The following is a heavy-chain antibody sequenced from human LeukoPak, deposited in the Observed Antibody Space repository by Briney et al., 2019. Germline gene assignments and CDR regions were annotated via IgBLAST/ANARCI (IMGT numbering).Heavy chain of an antibody. CDR1: GFTFSSYA. V-gene: IGHV3-30*02. D-gene: IGHD3-10*01. J-gene: IGHJ4*02. CDR3: AKLLWFGEYRDY. CDR2: IRYDGSNK. Sequence: PGGSLRLSCAASGFTFSSYAMSWVRQAPGKGLEWVAFIRYDGSNKYYADSVKGRFTISRDNSKNTLYLQINSLRAEDTAVYYCAKLLWFGEYRDYWGQGTLVTVSS.